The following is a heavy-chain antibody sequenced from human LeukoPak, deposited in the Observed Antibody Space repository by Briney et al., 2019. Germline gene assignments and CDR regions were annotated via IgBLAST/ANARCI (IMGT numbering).Heavy chain of an antibody. Sequence: SETLSLTCAVYGGSFSGYYWSWIRQPPGKGLEWIGYIYYSGSTYYNPSLKSRVTISVDTSKNQFSLKLSSVTAADTAVYYCARYPRYGSGSYNAFDIWGQGTMVTVSS. CDR2: IYYSGST. D-gene: IGHD3-10*01. V-gene: IGHV4-34*09. J-gene: IGHJ3*02. CDR3: ARYPRYGSGSYNAFDI. CDR1: GGSFSGYY.